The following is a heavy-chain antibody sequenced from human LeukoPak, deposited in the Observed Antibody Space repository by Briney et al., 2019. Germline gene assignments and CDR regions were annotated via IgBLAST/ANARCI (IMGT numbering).Heavy chain of an antibody. J-gene: IGHJ3*02. D-gene: IGHD3-22*01. V-gene: IGHV7-4-1*02. CDR2: INTNTGNP. CDR3: ARDSNTETYYYDSSGTDAFDI. Sequence: ASVKVSCKASGYTFTNYAMNWVRQAPGQGLEWMGWINTNTGNPTYAQGFTGRFVFSLDTSVSTAYLQISSLKAEDTAVYYCARDSNTETYYYDSSGTDAFDIWGQGTMVTVSS. CDR1: GYTFTNYA.